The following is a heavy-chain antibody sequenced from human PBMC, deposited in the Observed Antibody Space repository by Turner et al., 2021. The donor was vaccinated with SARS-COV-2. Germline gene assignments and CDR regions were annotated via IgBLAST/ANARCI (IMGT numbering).Heavy chain of an antibody. D-gene: IGHD6-13*01. CDR2: ILYPGGDT. CDR1: GFTFSTYS. CDR3: VRAAPRNCAGQTCSLFDS. V-gene: IGHV3-7*03. Sequence: EVQLVDSGGVLVQPGASLRLSCAASGFTFSTYSMAWVRQAPGMGLEWVATILYPGGDTYYVDSVNGRFTVSRDMNSLYLQMISLRAEDTAIYYCVRAAPRNCAGQTCSLFDSWGQGTLVTVSS. J-gene: IGHJ4*02.